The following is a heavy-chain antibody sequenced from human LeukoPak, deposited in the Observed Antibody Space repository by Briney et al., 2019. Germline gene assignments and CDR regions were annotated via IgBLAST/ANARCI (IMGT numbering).Heavy chain of an antibody. CDR3: AREHSSGWYFPGY. CDR2: ISSSSSYT. Sequence: AGGSLRLSCAASGFTFSDYYMSWIRQAPGKGLEWVSYISSSSSYTNYADSVKGRFTISRDNAKNSLYLQMNSLRAEDTAVYYCAREHSSGWYFPGYWGQGTLVTVSS. V-gene: IGHV3-11*05. D-gene: IGHD6-19*01. J-gene: IGHJ4*02. CDR1: GFTFSDYY.